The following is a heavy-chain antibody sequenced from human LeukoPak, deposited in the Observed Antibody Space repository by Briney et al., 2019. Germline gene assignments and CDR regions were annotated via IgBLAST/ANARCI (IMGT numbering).Heavy chain of an antibody. Sequence: PSETLSLTCAVYGGSFSGYYWSWIRQPPGKGLEWIGEINHSGSTNYNPSLKSRVTISVDTSKNQFSLKLSSVTAADTAVYYCARGRALEQQLVRGGGYYFDYWGQGTLVTVSS. CDR3: ARGRALEQQLVRGGGYYFDY. D-gene: IGHD6-13*01. CDR1: GGSFSGYY. J-gene: IGHJ4*02. CDR2: INHSGST. V-gene: IGHV4-34*01.